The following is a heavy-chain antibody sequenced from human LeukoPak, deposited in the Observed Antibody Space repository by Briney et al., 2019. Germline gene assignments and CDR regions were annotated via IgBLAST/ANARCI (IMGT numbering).Heavy chain of an antibody. CDR2: ISTYNGNT. V-gene: IGHV1-18*01. CDR3: ARACSITTCYGPFDP. J-gene: IGHJ5*02. Sequence: ASVTVSCKAPGYTFTTFGITWVRQAPGQGLEWMGWISTYNGNTNYAQKLQDRVIMTTDTSTSTAYMELRSLRSDDTAVYYCARACSITTCYGPFDPWGQGTLVTVSS. CDR1: GYTFTTFG. D-gene: IGHD2-2*01.